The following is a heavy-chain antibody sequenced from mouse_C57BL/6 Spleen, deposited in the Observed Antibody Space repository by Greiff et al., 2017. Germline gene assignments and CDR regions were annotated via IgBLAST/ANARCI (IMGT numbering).Heavy chain of an antibody. CDR3: ARQGGGRGRKNYFDD. CDR2: ISSGGSYT. D-gene: IGHD3-3*01. CDR1: GFTFSSYG. Sequence: DVKLVEPGGDLVKPGGSLKLSCAASGFTFSSYGMSWVRQTPDQRLEWVATISSGGSYTYYPDSVKGRFTISRDNVKNTPYLQLSSLKSEDTAMYDCARQGGGRGRKNYFDDWGQGTTLTVSS. J-gene: IGHJ2*01. V-gene: IGHV5-6*02.